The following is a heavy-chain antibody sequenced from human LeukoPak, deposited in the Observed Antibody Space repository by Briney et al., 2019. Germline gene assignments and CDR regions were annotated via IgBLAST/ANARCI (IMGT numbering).Heavy chain of an antibody. CDR1: GGSISSYY. J-gene: IGHJ4*02. D-gene: IGHD6-19*01. V-gene: IGHV4-59*01. Sequence: SETLSLTCTVSGGSISSYYWSWIRQSPGKGLEWIGYIYYSGSSNNNPSLKSRVTISVDTSKNQFSLKLRSVTAADTAVDYCAGRGWHYLDHWGQGTLVTVSS. CDR2: IYYSGSS. CDR3: AGRGWHYLDH.